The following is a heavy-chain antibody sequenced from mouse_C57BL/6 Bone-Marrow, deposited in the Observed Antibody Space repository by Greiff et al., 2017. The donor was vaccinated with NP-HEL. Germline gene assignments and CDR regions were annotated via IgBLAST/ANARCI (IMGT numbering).Heavy chain of an antibody. D-gene: IGHD1-1*01. V-gene: IGHV5-6*01. CDR3: ARHRVALYYFDY. Sequence: DVQLVESGGDLVKPGGSLKLSCAASGFTFSSYGMSWVRQTPDKRLEWVATISSGGSYTYYPDSVKGRFTISRDNAKNTLYLQMSSLKSEDTAMYYGARHRVALYYFDYWGQGTTLTVSS. J-gene: IGHJ2*01. CDR2: ISSGGSYT. CDR1: GFTFSSYG.